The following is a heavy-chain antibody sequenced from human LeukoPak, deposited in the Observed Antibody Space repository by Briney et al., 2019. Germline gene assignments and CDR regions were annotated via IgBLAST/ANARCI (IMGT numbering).Heavy chain of an antibody. CDR3: ARDSPVGHSSGYYVDY. CDR1: GFTFSDYY. Sequence: GGSLRLSCAASGFTFSDYYMSWIRQAPGKGLEWVSYISSSGSTIYYADSVKGRFTISRDNAKNSLYLQMNSLRAEDTAVYYCARDSPVGHSSGYYVDYWGQGTLVTVSS. J-gene: IGHJ4*02. D-gene: IGHD3-22*01. V-gene: IGHV3-11*01. CDR2: ISSSGSTI.